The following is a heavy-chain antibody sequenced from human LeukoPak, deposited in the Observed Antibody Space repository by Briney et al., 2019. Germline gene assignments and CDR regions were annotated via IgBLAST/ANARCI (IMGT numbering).Heavy chain of an antibody. V-gene: IGHV4-39*01. Sequence: SETLSLTCTVSGGSIKSSSYYWGWIRQPPGKGLEWVGSIYYSGSTYYNSSLKSRDTISVDTSKNQFSLKLSSVSAADTAMYYCASDTLTGDSTYDYWGQGTLVTVSS. CDR1: GGSIKSSSYY. D-gene: IGHD3-9*01. CDR2: IYYSGST. CDR3: ASDTLTGDSTYDY. J-gene: IGHJ4*02.